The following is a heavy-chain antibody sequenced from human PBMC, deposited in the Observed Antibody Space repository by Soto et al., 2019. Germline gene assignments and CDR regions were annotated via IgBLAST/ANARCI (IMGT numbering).Heavy chain of an antibody. CDR2: IKQDGSEK. Sequence: EVQLLESGGGLVQPGGSLRLSCAASGFTFSSYWMSWVRQAPGKGLEWVANIKQDGSEKYYVDSVKGRFTISRDNAKNSLYLQMNSLRAEDTAVYYCARDAGSGSYSDDAFGIWGQGTMVTVSS. D-gene: IGHD1-26*01. CDR1: GFTFSSYW. J-gene: IGHJ3*02. CDR3: ARDAGSGSYSDDAFGI. V-gene: IGHV3-7*01.